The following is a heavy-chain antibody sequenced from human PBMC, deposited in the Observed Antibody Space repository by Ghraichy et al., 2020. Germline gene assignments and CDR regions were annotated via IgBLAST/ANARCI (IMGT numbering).Heavy chain of an antibody. V-gene: IGHV3-74*01. Sequence: GESLNISCAASGFTFSSYLMHWVRQAPGQGLVWVSRINSDGSVTTYADSVKGRFTISRDDAKNTLYLQMNSLRAEDTAVYYCASDYYDSSGYYPDAFEIWGQGTMVTVAS. CDR1: GFTFSSYL. CDR2: INSDGSVT. J-gene: IGHJ3*02. D-gene: IGHD3-22*01. CDR3: ASDYYDSSGYYPDAFEI.